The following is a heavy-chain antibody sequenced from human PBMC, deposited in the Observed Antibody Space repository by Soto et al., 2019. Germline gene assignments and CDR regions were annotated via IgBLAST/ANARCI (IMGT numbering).Heavy chain of an antibody. CDR1: GYRCTCYW. CDR3: ARTSAAGKYYYGMDV. D-gene: IGHD6-13*01. CDR2: IYPTDSDT. Sequence: GESLNISCKASGYRCTCYWTGWVRQMHGKGLEWMGIIYPTDSDTRYSPSFQGQVTIPVDKSISTAYLQWSSLKASDTAMYYCARTSAAGKYYYGMDVWGQGTTVTVSS. V-gene: IGHV5-51*01. J-gene: IGHJ6*02.